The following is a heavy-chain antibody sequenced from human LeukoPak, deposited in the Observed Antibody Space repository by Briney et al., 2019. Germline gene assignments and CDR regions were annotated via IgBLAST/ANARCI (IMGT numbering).Heavy chain of an antibody. CDR3: AKDAPVNIVVVPAANS. CDR1: GFTFSSYA. CDR2: ISGSGGST. J-gene: IGHJ4*02. D-gene: IGHD2-2*01. Sequence: PGGSLRLSCAASGFTFSSYAMSWVRQAPGKELEWVSAISGSGGSTYYADSVKGRFTISGDNSKNTLYLQMNSPRAEDTAVYYCAKDAPVNIVVVPAANSWGQGTLVTVSS. V-gene: IGHV3-23*01.